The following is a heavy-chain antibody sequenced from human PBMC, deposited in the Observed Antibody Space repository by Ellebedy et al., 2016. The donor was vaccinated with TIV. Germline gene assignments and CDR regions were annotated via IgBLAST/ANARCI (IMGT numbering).Heavy chain of an antibody. CDR2: TIPIFKTT. Sequence: ASVKVSCXASEGIFMNYGLTWVRQAPGQGLEWIGGTIPIFKTTRYAQKFQGRVTITADESAGTVYMELRSLRSEDTAVYYCARGLIGSGYGMDVWGQGTTVTVSS. J-gene: IGHJ6*02. CDR3: ARGLIGSGYGMDV. CDR1: EGIFMNYG. V-gene: IGHV1-69*13. D-gene: IGHD6-19*01.